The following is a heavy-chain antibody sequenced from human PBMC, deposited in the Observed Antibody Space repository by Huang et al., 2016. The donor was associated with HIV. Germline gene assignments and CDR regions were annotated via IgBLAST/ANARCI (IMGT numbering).Heavy chain of an antibody. D-gene: IGHD2-15*01. Sequence: QVQLQQSGPGLVRPSQTPSLTCAISGDSVPRSSSAWNWIRQSPSRGLEWLGRTDYGSKCNNDFALSGRTRRTINPDTSKNQFSLRLNSVTPDDTAVYYCARVRCSGGYCYGWFDTWGQGILVTVSS. J-gene: IGHJ5*02. CDR3: ARVRCSGGYCYGWFDT. V-gene: IGHV6-1*01. CDR2: TDYGSKCNN. CDR1: GDSVPRSSSA.